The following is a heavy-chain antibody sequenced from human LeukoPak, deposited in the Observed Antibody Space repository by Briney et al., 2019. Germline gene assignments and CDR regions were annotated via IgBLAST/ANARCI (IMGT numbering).Heavy chain of an antibody. Sequence: SETLSLTCTVSGDSISGYYWHWIRQPPGMGLEWIGYINYSGSTDYNPPLKSRVTISVDTSKNQFSLNLRSVTAADTAVYYCAREYSSFEYWGQGILVTVSS. D-gene: IGHD3-22*01. CDR2: INYSGST. V-gene: IGHV4-59*01. CDR1: GDSISGYY. J-gene: IGHJ4*02. CDR3: AREYSSFEY.